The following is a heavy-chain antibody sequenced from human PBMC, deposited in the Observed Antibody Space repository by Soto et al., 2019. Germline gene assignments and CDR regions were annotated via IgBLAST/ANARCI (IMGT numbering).Heavy chain of an antibody. V-gene: IGHV3-33*01. CDR1: GFTFSSYG. D-gene: IGHD1-1*01. Sequence: QVQLVESGGGVVQPGRSLRLSCAASGFTFSSYGMHWVRQAPGKGLEWVAVIWYDGSNKYYADSVKGRFTISRDNSENTRSLHMSSQRAEDTAVYYCAREVRSWNESWEYSDIWGQGTMVTVSS. CDR2: IWYDGSNK. J-gene: IGHJ3*02. CDR3: AREVRSWNESWEYSDI.